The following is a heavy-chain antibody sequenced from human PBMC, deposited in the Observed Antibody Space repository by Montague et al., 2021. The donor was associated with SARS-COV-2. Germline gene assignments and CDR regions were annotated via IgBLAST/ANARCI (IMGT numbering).Heavy chain of an antibody. CDR2: ISSESTYI. Sequence: SLRLSCAASGFTFSSFSMNWVRQAPGKRLEWVASISSESTYILYAESVRGRFTVSRDNAQNLLFLQMNSLRAEDTALYYCARFETSKFDSSGVDVWGQGTTVTVSS. D-gene: IGHD6-6*01. V-gene: IGHV3-21*01. J-gene: IGHJ6*02. CDR3: ARFETSKFDSSGVDV. CDR1: GFTFSSFS.